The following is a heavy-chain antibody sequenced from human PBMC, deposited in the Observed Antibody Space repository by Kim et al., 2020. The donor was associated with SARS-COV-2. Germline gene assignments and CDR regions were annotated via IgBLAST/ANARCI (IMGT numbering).Heavy chain of an antibody. J-gene: IGHJ4*02. CDR2: ISYDGSNK. CDR1: GFTFSSYA. CDR3: ARSHRLGWLATGDAYYFDY. V-gene: IGHV3-30-3*01. Sequence: GGSLRLSCAASGFTFSSYAMHWVRQAPGKGLEWVAVISYDGSNKYYADSVKGRFTISRDNSKNTLYLQMNSLRAEDTAVYYCARSHRLGWLATGDAYYFDYWGQGTLVTVSS. D-gene: IGHD5-12*01.